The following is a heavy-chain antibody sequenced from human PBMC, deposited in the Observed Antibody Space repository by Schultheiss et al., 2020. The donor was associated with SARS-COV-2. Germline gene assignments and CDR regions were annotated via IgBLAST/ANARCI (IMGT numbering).Heavy chain of an antibody. D-gene: IGHD3-9*01. CDR2: IYWDDDK. V-gene: IGHV2-5*02. Sequence: SGPTLVKPTQTLTLTCTFSGFSLSTSGVGVGWIRQPPGKALEWLALIYWDDDKRYSPSLKSRLTITKDTSKSQVVLTMTNMDPVDTATYYCARTTTYYDILTGYFYGMDVWGQGTTVTVSS. CDR1: GFSLSTSGVG. CDR3: ARTTTYYDILTGYFYGMDV. J-gene: IGHJ6*02.